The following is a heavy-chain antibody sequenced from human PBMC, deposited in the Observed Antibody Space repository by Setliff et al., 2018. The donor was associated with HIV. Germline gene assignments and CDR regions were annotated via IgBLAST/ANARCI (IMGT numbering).Heavy chain of an antibody. D-gene: IGHD3-10*01. J-gene: IGHJ6*03. V-gene: IGHV1-18*01. Sequence: VKVSCKASGYTFTSYGISWVRQAPGQGLEWMGWISAYNGNTNYAQKLQGRVTMTTDTSTSTAYMELRSLRSDDTAVYYCARVWFGTDYYYYMDVWGKGTTVTVSS. CDR1: GYTFTSYG. CDR3: ARVWFGTDYYYYMDV. CDR2: ISAYNGNT.